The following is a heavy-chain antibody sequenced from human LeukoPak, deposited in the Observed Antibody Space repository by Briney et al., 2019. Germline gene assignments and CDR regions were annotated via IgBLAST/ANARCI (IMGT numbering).Heavy chain of an antibody. V-gene: IGHV6-1*01. J-gene: IGHJ4*02. D-gene: IGHD1-26*01. CDR2: TYYRSKWYN. CDR3: ARGRGELIDY. CDR1: GDSISSNSAA. Sequence: PSQTLSLTCTISGDSISSNSAAWSWLRRSPSRGLEWLGSTYYRSKWYNDYAVSVKSRITINPDTSKNQFSLQLNSVTPEDTAVYYCARGRGELIDYWGQGTLVTVCS.